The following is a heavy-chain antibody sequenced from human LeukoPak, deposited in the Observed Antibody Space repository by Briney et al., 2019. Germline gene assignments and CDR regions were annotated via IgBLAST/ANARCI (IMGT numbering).Heavy chain of an antibody. CDR2: ISAYNGNT. D-gene: IGHD5-24*01. Sequence: ASVKVSCKASGYTFTSYGISWVRQAPGQGLEWMGWISAYNGNTNYAQKLQGRVTMTTDTSKSTAYMELRSLRSDDTAVYYCARVGEMATDHNWYFDLWGRGTLVTVSS. V-gene: IGHV1-18*01. CDR1: GYTFTSYG. J-gene: IGHJ2*01. CDR3: ARVGEMATDHNWYFDL.